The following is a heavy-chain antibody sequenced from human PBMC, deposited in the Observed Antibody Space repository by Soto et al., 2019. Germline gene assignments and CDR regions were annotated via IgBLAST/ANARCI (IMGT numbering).Heavy chain of an antibody. Sequence: GGSLRLSWTASGFTFGEYAMSWFRQAPGKGLEWVGFIRSKAYGGTTEYAASAKGRFTISRDDSKSIAYLQMNSLKTEDTAVYYCATNYDYGHQRALSVDYWGQGTLVTVSS. V-gene: IGHV3-49*03. J-gene: IGHJ4*02. D-gene: IGHD4-17*01. CDR3: ATNYDYGHQRALSVDY. CDR2: IRSKAYGGTT. CDR1: GFTFGEYA.